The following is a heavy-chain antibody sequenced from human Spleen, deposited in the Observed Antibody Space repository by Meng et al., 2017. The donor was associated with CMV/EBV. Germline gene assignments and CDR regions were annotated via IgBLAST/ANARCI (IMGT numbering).Heavy chain of an antibody. Sequence: SETLSLTCSVSYGSISITNYYWGWIRQPPGEGLEWIGSIYYSGNAYYNPSLKSRVTMSVDTSKNQFSLNLSSVTAADTAMYYCARGLELGWHFALWGRGTLVTVSS. CDR3: ARGLELGWHFAL. CDR1: YGSISITNYY. CDR2: IYYSGNA. J-gene: IGHJ2*01. V-gene: IGHV4-39*07. D-gene: IGHD3-3*01.